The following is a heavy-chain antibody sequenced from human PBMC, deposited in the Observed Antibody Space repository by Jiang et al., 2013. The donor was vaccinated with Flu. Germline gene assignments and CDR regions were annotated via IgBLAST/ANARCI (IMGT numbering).Heavy chain of an antibody. J-gene: IGHJ4*02. Sequence: QLVESGGGLVQPGGSLRLSCAASGFTFSSYWMHWVRQAPGKGLVWVSRINGDGSTTSYADSVKGRFTISRDNAKNTLYLQMNSLRAEDTAVYYCARVPTGNYQFDYWGQGTLVTVSS. CDR3: ARVPTGNYQFDY. D-gene: IGHD2-2*01. CDR2: INGDGSTT. CDR1: GFTFSSYW. V-gene: IGHV3-74*01.